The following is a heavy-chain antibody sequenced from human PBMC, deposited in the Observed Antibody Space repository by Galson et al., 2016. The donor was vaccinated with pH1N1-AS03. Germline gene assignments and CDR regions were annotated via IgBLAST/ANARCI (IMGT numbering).Heavy chain of an antibody. Sequence: SVKVSCKASGGTLSSYAISWVRQAPGQGLEWMGGIIPILGAAHYAQKFQGRFTITADESTGTAYMELSSLESEDTAVYYCARGDGYSEDNWGQGTLVTVSS. CDR2: IIPILGAA. CDR3: ARGDGYSEDN. D-gene: IGHD5-24*01. J-gene: IGHJ4*02. V-gene: IGHV1-69*13. CDR1: GGTLSSYA.